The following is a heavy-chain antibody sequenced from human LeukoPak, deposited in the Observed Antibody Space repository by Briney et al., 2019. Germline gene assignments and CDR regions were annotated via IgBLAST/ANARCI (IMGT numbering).Heavy chain of an antibody. D-gene: IGHD5-12*01. CDR3: ARDAVIVATMSGVPPMDV. Sequence: KPGGSLRLSCAASGFTFSDYYMSWIRQAPGKGLEWVSYISSSGSTIYYADSVKGRFTISRDNAKNSLYLQMNSLRAEDTAVYYCARDAVIVATMSGVPPMDVWGKGTTVTVSS. J-gene: IGHJ6*04. CDR2: ISSSGSTI. CDR1: GFTFSDYY. V-gene: IGHV3-11*01.